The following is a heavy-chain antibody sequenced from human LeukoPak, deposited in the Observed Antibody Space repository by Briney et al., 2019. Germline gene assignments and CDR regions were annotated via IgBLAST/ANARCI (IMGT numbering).Heavy chain of an antibody. CDR2: INTNTGNP. D-gene: IGHD6-19*01. Sequence: ASVKVSCKAAGYPFSIYGFTWVRQAPGQGLEWVGWINTNTGNPTYAQGFTGRFVFSLDTSVSTAYLQISSLKAEDTAVYYCARDRSSGWYAEGSDLDYWGQGTLVTVSS. CDR3: ARDRSSGWYAEGSDLDY. V-gene: IGHV7-4-1*02. J-gene: IGHJ4*02. CDR1: GYPFSIYG.